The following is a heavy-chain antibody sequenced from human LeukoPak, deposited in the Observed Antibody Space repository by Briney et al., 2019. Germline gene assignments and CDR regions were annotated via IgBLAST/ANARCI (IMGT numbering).Heavy chain of an antibody. D-gene: IGHD2-21*02. CDR1: GFTFSRYW. J-gene: IGHJ4*02. CDR3: ARDLRHIVVVTAFDY. CDR2: IKQDGSEK. V-gene: IGHV3-7*05. Sequence: GGSLRLSCAASGFTFSRYWMSWVRQAPGKGLEWVANIKQDGSEKYYVDSVKGGFTISRDNAKNSLYLQMNSLRAEDTAVYYCARDLRHIVVVTAFDYWGQGTLVTVSS.